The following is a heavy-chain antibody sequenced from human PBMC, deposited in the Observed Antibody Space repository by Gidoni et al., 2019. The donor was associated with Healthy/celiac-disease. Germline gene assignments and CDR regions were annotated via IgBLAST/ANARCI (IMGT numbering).Heavy chain of an antibody. D-gene: IGHD2-15*01. CDR3: AKDLTPADIAEYIVVVVAVLAFDI. CDR1: GFTFSSYA. Sequence: EVQLLESGGGLVQPGGSLRLSCAASGFTFSSYAMSWVRQAPGKGLEWVSAISGSGGSTYYADSVKGRFTISRDNSKNTLYLQMNSLRAEDTAVYYCAKDLTPADIAEYIVVVVAVLAFDIWGQGTMVTVSS. V-gene: IGHV3-23*01. CDR2: ISGSGGST. J-gene: IGHJ3*02.